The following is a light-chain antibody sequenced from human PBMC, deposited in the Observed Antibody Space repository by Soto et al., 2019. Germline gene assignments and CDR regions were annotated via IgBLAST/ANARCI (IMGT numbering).Light chain of an antibody. CDR3: HLRDDWPTIYT. V-gene: IGKV3-11*01. Sequence: VLTQSPVTLSLSPGETASLSCRASHSANNYLAWYQQKPGQAPRLLIYDATRRATGIPARFSGSGSGTDFTLTISSLEPEDFAVYYCHLRDDWPTIYTFGQGTRLEI. CDR2: DAT. J-gene: IGKJ2*01. CDR1: HSANNY.